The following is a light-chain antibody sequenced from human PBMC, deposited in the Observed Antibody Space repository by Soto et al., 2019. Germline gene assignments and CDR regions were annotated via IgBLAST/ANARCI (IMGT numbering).Light chain of an antibody. V-gene: IGKV4-1*01. Sequence: DIVMTQSPDSLAVSLGERATINCKSSQSVLYTSNNKNYLAWFQQRPGRPPKLLVYWASTRESGVPDRFSGSGSGTDFTLTISSLQAEDVAVYYCQQYYSPPYTFGQWTKLEIK. J-gene: IGKJ2*01. CDR3: QQYYSPPYT. CDR1: QSVLYTSNNKNY. CDR2: WAS.